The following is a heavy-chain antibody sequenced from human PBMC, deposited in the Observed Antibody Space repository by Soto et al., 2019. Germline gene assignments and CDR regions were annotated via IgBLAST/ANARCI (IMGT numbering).Heavy chain of an antibody. CDR1: GFTFSSYG. CDR2: IWYDGSNK. CDR3: ARDPKDYDILV. Sequence: PGGSLRLSCAASGFTFSSYGMHWFRQAPGKGLEWVAVIWYDGSNKYYADSVKGRFTISRDNSKNTLYLQMNSLRAEDTAVYYCARDPKDYDILVWGQGTLVTVSS. V-gene: IGHV3-33*01. J-gene: IGHJ4*02. D-gene: IGHD3-9*01.